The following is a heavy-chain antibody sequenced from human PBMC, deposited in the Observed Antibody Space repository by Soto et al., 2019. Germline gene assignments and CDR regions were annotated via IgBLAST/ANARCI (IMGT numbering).Heavy chain of an antibody. V-gene: IGHV3-43*01. CDR2: ISWDGGST. D-gene: IGHD5-12*01. J-gene: IGHJ4*02. CDR1: GFTFDDYT. CDR3: AKEADRWLQFTSYFDY. Sequence: PGGSLRLSCAASGFTFDDYTMHWVRQAPGKGLEWVSLISWDGGSTYYADSVKGRFTISRDNSKNSLYLQMNSLRTEDTALYYRAKEADRWLQFTSYFDYWGQGTLVTVSS.